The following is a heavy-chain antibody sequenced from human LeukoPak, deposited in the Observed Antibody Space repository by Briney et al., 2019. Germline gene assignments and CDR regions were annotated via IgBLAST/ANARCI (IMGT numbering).Heavy chain of an antibody. CDR1: VFTFSSYA. J-gene: IGHJ3*02. CDR3: AKDLSITIFGVVLADAFDI. CDR2: ISGSGGST. D-gene: IGHD3-3*01. Sequence: GGSLRLSCAASVFTFSSYAMSWVRQAPGKGLEWVSAISGSGGSTYYADSVKGRFTISRDNSKNTLYLQMNSLRAEDTAVYYCAKDLSITIFGVVLADAFDIWGQGTMVTVSS. V-gene: IGHV3-23*01.